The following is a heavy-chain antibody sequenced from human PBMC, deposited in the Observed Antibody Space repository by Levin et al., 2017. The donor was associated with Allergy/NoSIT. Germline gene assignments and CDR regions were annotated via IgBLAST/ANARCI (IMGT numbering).Heavy chain of an antibody. Sequence: PGGSLRLSCFASGFTFSLYWMAWVRQPPGKGLEWVANIKPDGSGRYHAESLKGRITITRDNAENSLYLQMNSLRVEDTAIYYCARDGESSSWYYYFDYWGQGTLVTVSS. CDR1: GFTFSLYW. V-gene: IGHV3-7*01. CDR3: ARDGESSSWYYYFDY. J-gene: IGHJ4*02. CDR2: IKPDGSGR. D-gene: IGHD6-13*01.